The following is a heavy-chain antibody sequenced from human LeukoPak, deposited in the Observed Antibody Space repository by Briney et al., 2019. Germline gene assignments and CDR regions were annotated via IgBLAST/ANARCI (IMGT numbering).Heavy chain of an antibody. CDR2: IKQDGSEK. V-gene: IGHV3-7*01. CDR3: ARDRLVSNFLGYYYYSMDV. Sequence: GGSLRLSCAASGFTFSNYWMSWVRQAPGKGLEWVANIKQDGSEKYYVDSVKGRFTISRDNAKNSLYLQMNSLRAEDTAVYYCARDRLVSNFLGYYYYSMDVWGQGTTVTVSS. CDR1: GFTFSNYW. J-gene: IGHJ6*02. D-gene: IGHD4-11*01.